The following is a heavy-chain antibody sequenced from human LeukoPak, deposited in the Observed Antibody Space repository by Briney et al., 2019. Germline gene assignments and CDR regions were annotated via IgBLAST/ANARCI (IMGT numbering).Heavy chain of an antibody. V-gene: IGHV3-7*01. D-gene: IGHD6-13*01. J-gene: IGHJ4*02. CDR2: IKQDGSEK. CDR1: GFTFGSYW. Sequence: GGSLRLSCAASGFTFGSYWMSWVRQAPGKGLEWVANIKQDGSEKYYVDSVKGRFAISRDNAKNSLYLQMNSLRAEDTAVYYCARSGGGSSFSYYFDYWGQGTLVTVSS. CDR3: ARSGGGSSFSYYFDY.